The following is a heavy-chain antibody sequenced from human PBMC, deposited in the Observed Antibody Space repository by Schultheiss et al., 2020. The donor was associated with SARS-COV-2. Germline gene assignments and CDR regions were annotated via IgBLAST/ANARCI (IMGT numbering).Heavy chain of an antibody. D-gene: IGHD6-13*01. J-gene: IGHJ5*02. V-gene: IGHV4-59*01. Sequence: SETLSLTCSVSGGSISNYYWSWIRQSPGKGLEWIGYIYYSGSTSYNPSLQSRVSISVDKSKSQFSLSLNSGTAADTAVYYCARDEQQLFNWFDPWGQGTLVTVSS. CDR2: IYYSGST. CDR1: GGSISNYY. CDR3: ARDEQQLFNWFDP.